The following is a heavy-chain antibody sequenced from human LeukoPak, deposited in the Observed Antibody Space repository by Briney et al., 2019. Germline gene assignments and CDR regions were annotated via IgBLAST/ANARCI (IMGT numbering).Heavy chain of an antibody. Sequence: SETLSLTCTVSGGSINSYYWSWIRQSPGKGLEWIAYVYYSGTTNYNPPLKSRVTISVDTSKNQFSLKMSSVTAADTAVYYCARGGHIYGLRYFFDYWGQGILVTVSS. CDR1: GGSINSYY. D-gene: IGHD5-18*01. CDR3: ARGGHIYGLRYFFDY. CDR2: VYYSGTT. V-gene: IGHV4-59*01. J-gene: IGHJ4*02.